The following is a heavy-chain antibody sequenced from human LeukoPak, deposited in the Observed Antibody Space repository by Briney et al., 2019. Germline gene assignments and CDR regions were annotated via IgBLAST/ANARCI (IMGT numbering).Heavy chain of an antibody. CDR1: GGSISSGGYY. J-gene: IGHJ5*02. D-gene: IGHD3-10*01. Sequence: PSQTLSLTCTVSGGSISSGGYYWSWIRQHPGKGLEWIGYIYYSGSTYYNPSLKSRVTISVDTSKNQFSLKLSSVTAADTAVYYCARDLRSYGSEMIDPWGQGTLVTVSS. V-gene: IGHV4-31*03. CDR3: ARDLRSYGSEMIDP. CDR2: IYYSGST.